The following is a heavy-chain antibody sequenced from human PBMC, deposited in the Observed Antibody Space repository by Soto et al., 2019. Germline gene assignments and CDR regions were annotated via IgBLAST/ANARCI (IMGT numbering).Heavy chain of an antibody. V-gene: IGHV3-23*01. CDR2: ISGSGGST. CDR1: GFTFSSYA. J-gene: IGHJ3*02. Sequence: GESLKISCAASGFTFSSYAMSWVRQAPGKGLEWVSAISGSGGSTYYADSVKGRFTISRDNSKNTLYLQMNSLRAEDTAVYYCANIPRGVAAADAFDIWGQGTMVTVSS. D-gene: IGHD6-13*01. CDR3: ANIPRGVAAADAFDI.